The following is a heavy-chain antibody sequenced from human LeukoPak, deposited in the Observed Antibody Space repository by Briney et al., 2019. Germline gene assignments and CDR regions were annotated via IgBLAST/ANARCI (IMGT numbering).Heavy chain of an antibody. J-gene: IGHJ5*02. Sequence: GGSLRLSCAASGFSFSSYWMHWVRQAPGKGLVWVSRSNGDGSNIRYVDSVKGRFTISRDNAKNTLYLQMNSLRAGDTAVYFCARETSGSYSGDWLDPWGQGTLVTVSS. CDR2: SNGDGSNI. V-gene: IGHV3-74*01. D-gene: IGHD1-26*01. CDR3: ARETSGSYSGDWLDP. CDR1: GFSFSSYW.